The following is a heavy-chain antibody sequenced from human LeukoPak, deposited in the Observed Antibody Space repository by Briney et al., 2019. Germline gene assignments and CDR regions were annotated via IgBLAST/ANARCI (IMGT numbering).Heavy chain of an antibody. CDR2: IKQDGSEK. V-gene: IGHV3-7*01. D-gene: IGHD3-10*01. J-gene: IGHJ4*02. CDR3: ARAGQEWFGELGFDQ. Sequence: WGSLRLSCAASGFSFSRYWMSWVRQAPGKGLEWVANIKQDGSEKNYVESVKGRFTISRDNAKNSLYLQTNSLRAEDTAVYYCARAGQEWFGELGFDQWGQGTLVIVSS. CDR1: GFSFSRYW.